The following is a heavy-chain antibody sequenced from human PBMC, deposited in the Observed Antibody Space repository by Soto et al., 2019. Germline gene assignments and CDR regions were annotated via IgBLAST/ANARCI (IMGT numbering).Heavy chain of an antibody. CDR3: AKDRYDFWSGYYTCYFDY. CDR1: GFTFSSYG. V-gene: IGHV3-30*18. J-gene: IGHJ4*02. CDR2: ISYDGSNK. D-gene: IGHD3-3*01. Sequence: AGSLRLSCAASGFTFSSYGMHWVRQAPGKGLEWVAVISYDGSNKYYADSVKGRFTISRDNSKNTLYLQMNSLRAEDTAVYYCAKDRYDFWSGYYTCYFDYWGQGTLVTVSS.